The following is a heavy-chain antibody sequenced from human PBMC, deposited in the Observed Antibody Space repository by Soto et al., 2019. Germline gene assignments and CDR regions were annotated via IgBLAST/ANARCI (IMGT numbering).Heavy chain of an antibody. D-gene: IGHD2-2*01. J-gene: IGHJ6*02. Sequence: LSLTCTVSGGSVSSGSYYWSWIRQPPGKGLEWIGYIYYSGSTNYNPSLKSRVTISVDTSKNQFSLKLSSVTAADTAVYYCAREVGYCSSTSCYGNYYGMDVWGQETTVTVSS. CDR1: GGSVSSGSYY. CDR3: AREVGYCSSTSCYGNYYGMDV. V-gene: IGHV4-61*01. CDR2: IYYSGST.